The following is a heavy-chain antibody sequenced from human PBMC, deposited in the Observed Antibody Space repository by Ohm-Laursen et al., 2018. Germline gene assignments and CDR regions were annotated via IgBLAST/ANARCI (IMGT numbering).Heavy chain of an antibody. D-gene: IGHD6-13*01. Sequence: SLRLSCAASGFTFSSYAMSWVRQAPGKGLEWVSAISGSGGSTYYADSVKGRFIISRDNAKNSLYLQMNSLRAEDTAMYYCARDRAAARDDAFDIWGQGTMVTVSS. CDR2: ISGSGGST. V-gene: IGHV3-23*01. J-gene: IGHJ3*02. CDR1: GFTFSSYA. CDR3: ARDRAAARDDAFDI.